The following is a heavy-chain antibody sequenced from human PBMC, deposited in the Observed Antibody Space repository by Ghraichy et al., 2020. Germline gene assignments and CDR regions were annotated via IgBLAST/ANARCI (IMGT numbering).Heavy chain of an antibody. Sequence: SETLSLTCAVYGGSFSGYYWSWIRQPPGKGLEWIGEINHSGSTNYNPSLKSRITISVDTSKNQFSLKLSSVTAADTAVYYCARGRIPVYYDSSGYDAVDYWGQGTLVTVSS. CDR3: ARGRIPVYYDSSGYDAVDY. V-gene: IGHV4-34*01. J-gene: IGHJ4*02. CDR2: INHSGST. D-gene: IGHD3-22*01. CDR1: GGSFSGYY.